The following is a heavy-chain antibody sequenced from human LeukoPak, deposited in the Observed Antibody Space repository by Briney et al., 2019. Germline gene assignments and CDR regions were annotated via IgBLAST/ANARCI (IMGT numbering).Heavy chain of an antibody. V-gene: IGHV4-59*01. Sequence: SETLSLTCTVSGGSISSYYWSWIRQPPGKGLEWIGHIYYIGSTNYNPSLRSRVAISVDTSKNQFSLKLSSVTAADTAVYYCARVDSSSPIYFDYWGQGTLVTVSS. CDR2: IYYIGST. CDR1: GGSISSYY. CDR3: ARVDSSSPIYFDY. J-gene: IGHJ4*02. D-gene: IGHD6-6*01.